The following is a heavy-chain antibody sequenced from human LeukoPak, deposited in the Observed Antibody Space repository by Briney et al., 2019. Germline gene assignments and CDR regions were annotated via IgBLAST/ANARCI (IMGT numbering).Heavy chain of an antibody. J-gene: IGHJ6*03. CDR2: IYHSGRT. CDR1: GGSISSTNW. V-gene: IGHV4-4*02. CDR3: ARDALTGGIAAAGPKSYYYYYYMDV. D-gene: IGHD6-13*01. Sequence: SETLSLTCAVSGGSISSTNWWSWVRQPPGKGLGWIGEIYHSGRTNYNVSLKSRVTISVDKSENQFSLKLSSVTAADTAVYYCARDALTGGIAAAGPKSYYYYYYMDVWGKGTTVTISS.